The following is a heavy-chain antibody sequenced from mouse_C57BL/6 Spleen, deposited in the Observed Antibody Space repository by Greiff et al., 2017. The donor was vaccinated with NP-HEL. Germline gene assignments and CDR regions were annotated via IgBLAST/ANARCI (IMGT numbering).Heavy chain of an antibody. CDR1: GYTFTDYY. CDR3: ARSPYYYGSSYGNDY. D-gene: IGHD1-1*01. Sequence: EVQLQQSGPELVKPGASVKISCKASGYTFTDYYMNWVKQSHGKSLEWIGDINPNNGGTSYNQKFKGKATLTVDKSSSTAYMELRSLTSEDSAVYYCARSPYYYGSSYGNDYWGQGTTLTVSS. J-gene: IGHJ2*01. CDR2: INPNNGGT. V-gene: IGHV1-26*01.